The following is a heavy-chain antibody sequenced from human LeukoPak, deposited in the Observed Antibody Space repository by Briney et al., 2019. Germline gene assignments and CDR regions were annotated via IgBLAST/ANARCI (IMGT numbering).Heavy chain of an antibody. CDR2: IYYSGST. Sequence: SETLSLTCTVSGGSIRSYYWSWIRQSPGKGLEWIGYIYYSGSTNYNPSLKSRVTISVDTSKNQFSLKLSSVTAADTAVYYCARQTDTPDGLYSYGYGAFDIWGQGTMVTVSS. D-gene: IGHD5-18*01. CDR1: GGSIRSYY. CDR3: ARQTDTPDGLYSYGYGAFDI. V-gene: IGHV4-59*08. J-gene: IGHJ3*02.